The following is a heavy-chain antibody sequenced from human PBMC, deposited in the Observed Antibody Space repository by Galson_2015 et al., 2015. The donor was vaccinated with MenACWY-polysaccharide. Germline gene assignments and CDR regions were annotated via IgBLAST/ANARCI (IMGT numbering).Heavy chain of an antibody. Sequence: SLRLSCAASGFTFSSYAISWVRQAPGKGLEWVSAISGGGSGTYYVDSVKGRFTISRDSSKSTLYLQMDSLRAEDTAVYYCAEAATLDSRRYNWFDTWGQGTLVTVSS. V-gene: IGHV3-23*01. CDR1: GFTFSSYA. D-gene: IGHD6-13*01. CDR2: ISGGGSGT. J-gene: IGHJ5*02. CDR3: AEAATLDSRRYNWFDT.